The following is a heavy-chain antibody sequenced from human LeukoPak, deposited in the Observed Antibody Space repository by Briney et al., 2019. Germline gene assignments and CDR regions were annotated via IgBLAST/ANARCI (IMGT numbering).Heavy chain of an antibody. CDR1: GGSIIGHW. J-gene: IGHJ3*02. D-gene: IGHD3-22*01. CDR2: IYTSGST. CDR3: ARHYYYDSSGYGPAFDI. V-gene: IGHV4-4*07. Sequence: SETLSLTCTVSGGSIIGHWWSWIRQPPGKGLEWIGRIYTSGSTNYNPSLKSRVTMSVDTSKNQFSLKLSSVTAADTAVDYCARHYYYDSSGYGPAFDIWGQGTMVTVSS.